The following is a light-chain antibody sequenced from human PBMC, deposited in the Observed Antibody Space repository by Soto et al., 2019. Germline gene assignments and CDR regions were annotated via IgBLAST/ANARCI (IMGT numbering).Light chain of an antibody. CDR3: QQTYSTPWT. CDR1: QSISSN. J-gene: IGKJ1*01. CDR2: AAS. Sequence: DIQMTQSPSSLSASVGHRVTITCRASQSISSNLNWYQQKPGKSPKLLIYAASSLQSGVTSRFSGSASGTDFTLTISSLQPEDFATYHCQQTYSTPWTVGQGTKVDIK. V-gene: IGKV1-39*01.